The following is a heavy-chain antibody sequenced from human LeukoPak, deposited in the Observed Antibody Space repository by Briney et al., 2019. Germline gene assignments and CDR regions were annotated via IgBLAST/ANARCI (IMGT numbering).Heavy chain of an antibody. Sequence: PSETLSLTCSVSGGSVHSYYGGCVRQPAGKGLEWIGRIYTTGTTNYSPSLKSRLNMSLDKFKNQFSLVLTSVTAADTGVYYCGREGYTASYYFVDYWSPGTLVTVSS. V-gene: IGHV4-4*07. CDR1: GGSVHSYY. CDR3: GREGYTASYYFVDY. CDR2: IYTTGTT. D-gene: IGHD3-10*01. J-gene: IGHJ4*02.